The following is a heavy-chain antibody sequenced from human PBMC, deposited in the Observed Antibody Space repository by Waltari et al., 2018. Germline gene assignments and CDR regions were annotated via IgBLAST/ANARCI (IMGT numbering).Heavy chain of an antibody. D-gene: IGHD3-22*01. J-gene: IGHJ4*02. CDR1: GYTFTGYY. Sequence: QVQLVQSGAEVKKPGASVKVSCKASGYTFTGYYMHWVRQAPGQGLGWMGRINPNSGGTNYAQKFQGRVTMTRDTSISTAYMELSRLRSDDTAVYYCARARYYYDSSGYLHFDYWGQGTLVTVSS. CDR2: INPNSGGT. V-gene: IGHV1-2*06. CDR3: ARARYYYDSSGYLHFDY.